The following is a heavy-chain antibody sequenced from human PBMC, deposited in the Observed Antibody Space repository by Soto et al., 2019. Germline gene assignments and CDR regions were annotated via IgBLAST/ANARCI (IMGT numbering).Heavy chain of an antibody. CDR3: ARALTAAEGFGYYYGMDV. D-gene: IGHD3-10*01. CDR2: IYHGGST. V-gene: IGHV4-4*02. J-gene: IGHJ6*02. CDR1: GGSINSNHW. Sequence: SETLSRTCAVSGGSINSNHWWSWVRQPPGKGLEWIGEIYHGGSTNYNPSLKSRVTISVDKSNNQFSLKLNSVTAADTAVYYRARALTAAEGFGYYYGMDVWGQGTTVTVSS.